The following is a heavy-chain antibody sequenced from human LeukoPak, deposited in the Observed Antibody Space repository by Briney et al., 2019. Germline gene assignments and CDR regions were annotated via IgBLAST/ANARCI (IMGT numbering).Heavy chain of an antibody. CDR3: ARAPAGHVLDF. V-gene: IGHV3-53*01. D-gene: IGHD6-6*01. CDR1: GFTISGNY. J-gene: IGHJ4*02. Sequence: GGSLRLSCAASGFTISGNYMAWVRQAPVKGLEWVSVVSGGGTTDYADSVKGRFTISRDDSKNTLYLQMNSRGAEDTAVYYCARAPAGHVLDFWGQGSLVTVSS. CDR2: VSGGGTT.